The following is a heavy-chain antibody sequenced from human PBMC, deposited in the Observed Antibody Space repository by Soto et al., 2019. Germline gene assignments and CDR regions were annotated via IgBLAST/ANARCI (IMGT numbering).Heavy chain of an antibody. CDR1: GFTFSSYA. CDR2: ISGSGDST. CDR3: AKGVPGIAVAGTGYFQH. J-gene: IGHJ1*01. Sequence: EVQLLESGGGLVQPGGSLRLSCAASGFTFSSYAMSWVRQAPGKGLEWVSGISGSGDSTYYADSVKGRFTISRDNSETTLDLQMTGLRAEGTAVYYCAKGVPGIAVAGTGYFQHWGQGTVVTVCS. V-gene: IGHV3-23*01. D-gene: IGHD6-19*01.